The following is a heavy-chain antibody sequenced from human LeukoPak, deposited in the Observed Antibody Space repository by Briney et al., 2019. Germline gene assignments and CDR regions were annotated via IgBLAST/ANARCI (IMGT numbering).Heavy chain of an antibody. CDR3: ARGIAAANDH. Sequence: PGGSLRLSCAASGFTFDDYGMSWVRQAPGKGLEWVSGINWNGGSTGYADSVKGRFTISRDNAKNFLYLQMNSLRAEDTALYHCARGIAAANDHWGQGTLVTVSS. CDR1: GFTFDDYG. D-gene: IGHD6-13*01. CDR2: INWNGGST. J-gene: IGHJ4*02. V-gene: IGHV3-20*01.